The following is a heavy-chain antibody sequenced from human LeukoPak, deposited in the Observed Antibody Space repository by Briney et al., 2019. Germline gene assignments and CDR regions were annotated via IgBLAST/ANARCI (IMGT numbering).Heavy chain of an antibody. D-gene: IGHD3-22*01. CDR2: IIPIFGTA. CDR3: ARAYYYDSSGYRRAFDI. V-gene: IGHV1-69*05. CDR1: GGTFSSYA. Sequence: ASVKVSCKAPGGTFSSYATSWVRQAPGQGLEWMGGIIPIFGTANYAQKFQGRVTITTDESTSTAYMELSSLRSEDTAVYYCARAYYYDSSGYRRAFDIWGQGTMVTVSS. J-gene: IGHJ3*02.